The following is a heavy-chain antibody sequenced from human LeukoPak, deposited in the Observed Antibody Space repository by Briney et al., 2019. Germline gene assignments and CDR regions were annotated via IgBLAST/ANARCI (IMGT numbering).Heavy chain of an antibody. D-gene: IGHD3-10*01. CDR1: GFKFGDF. CDR2: IYYSGTT. CDR3: ARDETHFYGSGSSNWFDP. Sequence: GSLRLSCAASGFKFGDFWMAWIRQPPGKGLEWIGYIYYSGTTIYNPSLKSRLTISLDTSKNQFSLNLSSVTAADTAVYYCARDETHFYGSGSSNWFDPWGQGILVTVSS. J-gene: IGHJ5*02. V-gene: IGHV4-59*12.